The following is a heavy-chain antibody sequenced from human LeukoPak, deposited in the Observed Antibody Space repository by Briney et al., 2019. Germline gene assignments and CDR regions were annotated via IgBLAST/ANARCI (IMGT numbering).Heavy chain of an antibody. CDR1: GFTFSSHA. D-gene: IGHD1-26*01. V-gene: IGHV3-30-3*01. CDR2: ISYDGSNK. CDR3: ARDTSPQGSVGATIFDY. J-gene: IGHJ4*02. Sequence: QPGRSLRLSCAASGFTFSSHAMHWVRQAPGKGLEWVAVISYDGSNKYYADSVKGRFTISRDNSKNTLYLQMNSLRAEDTAVYYCARDTSPQGSVGATIFDYWGQGTLVTVSS.